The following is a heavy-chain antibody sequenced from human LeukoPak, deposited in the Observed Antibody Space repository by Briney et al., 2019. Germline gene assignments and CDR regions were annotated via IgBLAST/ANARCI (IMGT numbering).Heavy chain of an antibody. CDR1: GFTFSNSG. Sequence: QSGGSLRLSCAASGFTFSNSGMHWVRQAPGKGLEWVAVIWYDGSNECYADAVKGRFIISRDNSKNTVHLQMNSLRVEDTSVYYCAREISMFVNAFDLWGQGTLVAVSS. CDR2: IWYDGSNE. D-gene: IGHD3-10*02. J-gene: IGHJ3*01. V-gene: IGHV3-33*01. CDR3: AREISMFVNAFDL.